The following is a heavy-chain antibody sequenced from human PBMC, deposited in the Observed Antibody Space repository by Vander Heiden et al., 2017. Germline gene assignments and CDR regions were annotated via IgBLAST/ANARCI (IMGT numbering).Heavy chain of an antibody. V-gene: IGHV3-7*01. J-gene: IGHJ6*02. Sequence: EVQLVESGGGLVQPGGSLRLSCAASGFTFSSYWMSWDRQAPGKGLEWVANIKQDGSEKYYVDAVKGRFTISRDNAKNSLYLQMNSLRAEDTAVYYCARSGWYSPYYYGMDVWGQGTTVTVSS. CDR3: ARSGWYSPYYYGMDV. D-gene: IGHD6-19*01. CDR1: GFTFSSYW. CDR2: IKQDGSEK.